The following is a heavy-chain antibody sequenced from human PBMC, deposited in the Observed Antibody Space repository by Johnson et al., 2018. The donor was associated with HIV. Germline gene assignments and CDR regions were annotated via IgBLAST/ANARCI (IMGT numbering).Heavy chain of an antibody. J-gene: IGHJ3*02. D-gene: IGHD2-2*01. CDR1: GFTFSSYA. Sequence: QVQLVESGGGVVQPGRSLRLSCAASGFTFSSYAMHWVRQAPGKGLEWVADIKCDGSEKYYADSVKGRFTISRDNSKNTLYLQMNSLRAEDTAVYYCAKTAAADAFDIWGQGTMVTVSS. CDR3: AKTAAADAFDI. CDR2: IKCDGSEK. V-gene: IGHV3-30*18.